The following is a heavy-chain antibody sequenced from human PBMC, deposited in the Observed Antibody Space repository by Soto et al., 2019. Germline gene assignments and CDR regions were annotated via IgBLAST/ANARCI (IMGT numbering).Heavy chain of an antibody. V-gene: IGHV4-31*03. J-gene: IGHJ4*02. CDR1: GGSISSGGYY. D-gene: IGHD5-12*01. CDR2: IYYSGST. CDR3: ARGSGYDYQIYYYFDY. Sequence: PSETLSLTCTVSGGSISSGGYYWSWIRQHPGKGLEWIGYIYYSGSTYYNPSLKSRVTISVDTSKNQFSLKLSSVTAADTAVYYCARGSGYDYQIYYYFDYWGQGTLVTVSS.